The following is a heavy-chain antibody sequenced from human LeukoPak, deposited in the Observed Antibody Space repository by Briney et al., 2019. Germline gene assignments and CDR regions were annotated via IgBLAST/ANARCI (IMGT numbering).Heavy chain of an antibody. J-gene: IGHJ6*03. CDR3: AIDRGIRRLGIYYYYMDV. Sequence: PGGSLRLSCVASGFSFGDYGMHWVRQAPGKGLEWVSRIIWDGSTTDYADSVRGRFTMSRDNSKNSLFLEMNGLTVEDSALYFCAIDRGIRRLGIYYYYMDVWGKGTGVTVSS. CDR1: GFSFGDYG. CDR2: IIWDGSTT. V-gene: IGHV3-43D*04. D-gene: IGHD1-1*01.